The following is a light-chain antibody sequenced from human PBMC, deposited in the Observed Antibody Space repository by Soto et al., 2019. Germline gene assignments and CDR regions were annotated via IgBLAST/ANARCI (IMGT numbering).Light chain of an antibody. CDR3: QQANSFTIT. Sequence: DIQMTQSPSPLSASVGDRVTITCRASPSISSYLNWYQKKPGKDPKLLIYAASSLQSGVPSRFSGSGSGTDFNLTISSLQTEDVATYYCQQANSFTITFGQGTRLEIK. J-gene: IGKJ5*01. V-gene: IGKV1-39*01. CDR1: PSISSY. CDR2: AAS.